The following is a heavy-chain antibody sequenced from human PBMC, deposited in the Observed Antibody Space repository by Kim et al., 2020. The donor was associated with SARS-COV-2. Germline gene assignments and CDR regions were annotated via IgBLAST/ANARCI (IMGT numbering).Heavy chain of an antibody. CDR1: GGSISSGGYY. Sequence: SETLSLTCTVSGGSISSGGYYWSWIRQHPGKGLEWIGYIYYSGSTYYNPSLKSRVTISVDTSKNQFSLKLSSVTAADTAVYYCARGGDSGWYFLPLNYFDYWGQGTLVTVSS. V-gene: IGHV4-31*03. J-gene: IGHJ4*02. CDR2: IYYSGST. D-gene: IGHD6-19*01. CDR3: ARGGDSGWYFLPLNYFDY.